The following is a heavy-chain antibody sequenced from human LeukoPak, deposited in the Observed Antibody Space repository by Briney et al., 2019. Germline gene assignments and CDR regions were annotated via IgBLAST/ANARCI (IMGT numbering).Heavy chain of an antibody. Sequence: GGSLRLSCAASGFTFSSYTMNWVRQAPGKGLEWVSSISSSSSYIYYADSVKGRFSISRDNAKKSLYLQMNILRAEDTAVHYCARNGIVGAGYYFDYWGQGTLVTVSS. CDR3: ARNGIVGAGYYFDY. J-gene: IGHJ4*02. D-gene: IGHD1-26*01. CDR1: GFTFSSYT. CDR2: ISSSSSYI. V-gene: IGHV3-21*01.